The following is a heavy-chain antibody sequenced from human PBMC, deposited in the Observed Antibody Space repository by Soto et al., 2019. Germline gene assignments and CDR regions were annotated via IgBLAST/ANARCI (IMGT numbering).Heavy chain of an antibody. J-gene: IGHJ2*01. CDR1: GFTFDDFA. Sequence: EMQLVESGGGLVQPGRSLRLSCAASGFTFDDFAMHWVRQAPGKGLEWVSGINWNSGDIDYADSVRGRFTISRDNAKNALYLQMNSLRAEDAALYYCVKDIGASGAYWYFDLWGHGTLVTVSS. CDR3: VKDIGASGAYWYFDL. CDR2: INWNSGDI. D-gene: IGHD2-8*02. V-gene: IGHV3-9*01.